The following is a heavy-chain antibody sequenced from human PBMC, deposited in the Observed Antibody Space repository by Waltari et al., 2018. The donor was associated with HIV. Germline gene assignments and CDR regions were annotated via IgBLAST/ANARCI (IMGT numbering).Heavy chain of an antibody. V-gene: IGHV1-2*02. CDR1: GYTFSAYF. CDR2: ISPNSGDT. J-gene: IGHJ3*02. CDR3: ARQMTFYDAFDI. Sequence: VQLVPSGAEVKKPGASVKVSCTAWGYTFSAYFIHWVRQAPGQGLEWMGWISPNSGDTSYAQNFQGRVTMTRDTSISTAYIELSRLTSDDTTVYYCARQMTFYDAFDIWGQGTVVTVSS.